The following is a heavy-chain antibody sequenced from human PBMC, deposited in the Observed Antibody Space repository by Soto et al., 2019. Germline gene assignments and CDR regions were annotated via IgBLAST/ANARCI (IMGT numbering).Heavy chain of an antibody. CDR1: GYTFTDYY. J-gene: IGHJ6*02. Sequence: ASVKVSCKASGYTFTDYYMHWVRQAPGQGLEWMGWINPNSGGTNYAQKFRGRVTMTRDTSINTAYMELSRLRSDDTAVYYCARKLELRGSYYYYYDMDVWGQGTTVTVSS. D-gene: IGHD1-7*01. CDR3: ARKLELRGSYYYYYDMDV. V-gene: IGHV1-2*02. CDR2: INPNSGGT.